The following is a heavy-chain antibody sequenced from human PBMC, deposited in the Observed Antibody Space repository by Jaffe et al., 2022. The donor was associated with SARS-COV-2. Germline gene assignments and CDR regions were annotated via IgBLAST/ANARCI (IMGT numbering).Heavy chain of an antibody. V-gene: IGHV3-23*01. D-gene: IGHD6-25*01. CDR2: ISDSGRNI. CDR3: VKFSGSGWDRHYYYGMDV. J-gene: IGHJ6*02. CDR1: GFTFNNYA. Sequence: DVQLLESGGGLVQPGESLRLSCAASGFTFNNYAMNWVRQAPGKGLEWVSAISDSGRNIYNADSVRGRFTISRDNSKSTLYLQMDSLRAEDTAIYYCVKFSGSGWDRHYYYGMDVWGQGTTVTVSS.